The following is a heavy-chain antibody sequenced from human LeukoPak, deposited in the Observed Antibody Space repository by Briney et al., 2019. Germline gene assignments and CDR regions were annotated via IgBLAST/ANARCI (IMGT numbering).Heavy chain of an antibody. V-gene: IGHV4-59*01. J-gene: IGHJ6*02. CDR3: AREPRRYGDYYYYYGMDV. Sequence: SETLSLTCTVSGGSISSYYWSWIRQPPGKGLEGIGYIYYSGSTNYNPSLKSRVTISVDKSKNQFSLKLSSVTAADTAVYYCAREPRRYGDYYYYYGMDVWGQGTTVTVSS. CDR2: IYYSGST. D-gene: IGHD4-17*01. CDR1: GGSISSYY.